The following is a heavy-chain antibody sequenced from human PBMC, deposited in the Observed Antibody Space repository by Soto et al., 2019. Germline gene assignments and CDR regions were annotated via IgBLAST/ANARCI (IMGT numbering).Heavy chain of an antibody. CDR2: IDPGPTRT. CDR1: GFTFSSYW. Sequence: EVQLVESAGGLVPPGGSLRLSCAASGFTFSSYWMHWVRQAPGKGLVWVSRIDPGPTRTNYADSVEGRFTVSRDDAKNTLHLQMDSLRPEDTAVYYCGRGGQGLADYWGQGTLVTVSS. CDR3: GRGGQGLADY. J-gene: IGHJ4*02. D-gene: IGHD3-16*01. V-gene: IGHV3-74*01.